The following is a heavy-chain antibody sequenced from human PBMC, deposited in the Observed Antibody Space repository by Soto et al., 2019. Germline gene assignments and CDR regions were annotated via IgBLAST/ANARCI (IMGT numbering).Heavy chain of an antibody. CDR3: AKGYYDILTGYPGYYYYMDV. CDR1: GFTFSSYA. CDR2: ISGSGGST. Sequence: GGSLRLSCAASGFTFSSYAMSWVRQAPGKGLEWVSAISGSGGSTYYADSVKGRFTISRDNSKNTLYLQMNSLRAEDTAVYYCAKGYYDILTGYPGYYYYMDVWGKGTTVTVSS. D-gene: IGHD3-9*01. J-gene: IGHJ6*03. V-gene: IGHV3-23*01.